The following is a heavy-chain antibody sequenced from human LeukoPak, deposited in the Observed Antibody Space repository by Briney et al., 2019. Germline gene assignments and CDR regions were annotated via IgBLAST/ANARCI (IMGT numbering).Heavy chain of an antibody. V-gene: IGHV1-2*02. CDR2: INPNSGGT. Sequence: ASVKVSCKASGYTFTGYYMHWVRQAPGQGLEWMGWINPNSGGTNYAQKFQGRVTMTRDTSTSTVYMELSSLRSEDTAVYYCARDLSGYCTNGVCYQLWGQGTLVTVSS. CDR3: ARDLSGYCTNGVCYQL. CDR1: GYTFTGYY. D-gene: IGHD2-8*01. J-gene: IGHJ4*02.